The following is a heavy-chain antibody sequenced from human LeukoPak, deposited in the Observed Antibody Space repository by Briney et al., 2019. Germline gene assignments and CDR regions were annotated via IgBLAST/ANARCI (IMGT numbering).Heavy chain of an antibody. J-gene: IGHJ4*02. Sequence: GGSLRLSCEASGFSLSTYFLSWIRQAPGKGLEWVSYTINSGRSTKYADAVKGRFTISRDNAKQSVYLEMTDLRAEDTAVYYCAREASGYYHVFDSWGQGTLVTVSS. D-gene: IGHD3-3*01. CDR2: TINSGRST. CDR1: GFSLSTYF. V-gene: IGHV3-11*04. CDR3: AREASGYYHVFDS.